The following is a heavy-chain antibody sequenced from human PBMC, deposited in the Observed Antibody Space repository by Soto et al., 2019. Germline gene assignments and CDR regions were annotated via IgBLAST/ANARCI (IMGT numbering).Heavy chain of an antibody. V-gene: IGHV3-30*18. J-gene: IGHJ4*02. CDR2: ISYDGGNK. Sequence: QVQLVESGGGVVQPGRSLRLSCAASGFTFSSYGMHWVRQAPGKGLEWVAVISYDGGNKYYADSVKGRFTISRDNSKNALYLQMHSLTAEDTAVYYCAKGGSLAAAGNGFDYWGQGTLVTVAS. CDR3: AKGGSLAAAGNGFDY. CDR1: GFTFSSYG. D-gene: IGHD6-13*01.